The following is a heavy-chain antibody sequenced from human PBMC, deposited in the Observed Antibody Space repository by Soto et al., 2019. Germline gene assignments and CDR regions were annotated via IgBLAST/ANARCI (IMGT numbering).Heavy chain of an antibody. J-gene: IGHJ5*02. V-gene: IGHV4-39*01. CDR3: ARHLAAAGIYWFDP. CDR2: IYYSGST. CDR1: GGSISSSSYY. Sequence: LSLTCTVSGGSISSSSYYWGWIRQPPGKGLEWIGSIYYSGSTYYNPSLKSRVTISVDTSKNQFSLKLSSVTAADTAVYYCARHLAAAGIYWFDPWGQGTLVTVS. D-gene: IGHD6-13*01.